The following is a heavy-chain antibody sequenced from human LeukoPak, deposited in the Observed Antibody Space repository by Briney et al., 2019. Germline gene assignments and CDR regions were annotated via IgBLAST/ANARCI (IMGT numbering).Heavy chain of an antibody. D-gene: IGHD3-3*01. CDR2: IIPIFGTP. V-gene: IGHV1-69*13. Sequence: SVKVSCKASGGTFSSYIITWVRQAPGQGLEWMGRIIPIFGTPDYAQKFQGRVTITADESTSTAYMELSGLRSEDTAMYYCGRWAGSSTRDGFWSGPFNFWGQGTLVSVSS. J-gene: IGHJ4*02. CDR3: GRWAGSSTRDGFWSGPFNF. CDR1: GGTFSSYI.